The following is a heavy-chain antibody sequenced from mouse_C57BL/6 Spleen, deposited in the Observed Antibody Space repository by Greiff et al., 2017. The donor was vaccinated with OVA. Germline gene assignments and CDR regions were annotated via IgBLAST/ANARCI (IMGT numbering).Heavy chain of an antibody. D-gene: IGHD1-1*01. Sequence: VKLVESGAELARPGASVKLSCKASGYTFTSYGISWVKQRTGQGLEWIGEIYPRSGNTYYNEKFKGKATLTADKSSSTAYMELRSLTSEDSAVYFCARYTTVVGKDYWGQGTTLTVSS. J-gene: IGHJ2*01. CDR2: IYPRSGNT. CDR1: GYTFTSYG. V-gene: IGHV1-81*01. CDR3: ARYTTVVGKDY.